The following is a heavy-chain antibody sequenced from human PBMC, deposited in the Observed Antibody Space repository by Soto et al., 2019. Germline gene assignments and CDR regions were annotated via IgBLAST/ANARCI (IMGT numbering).Heavy chain of an antibody. D-gene: IGHD5-18*01. CDR2: IKIKTDFGTT. V-gene: IGHV3-15*01. CDR1: GFPFSNAW. Sequence: WGSLILSFAASGFPFSNAWMIWVRQAPGKGLEWVGRIKIKTDFGTTDYDAPVKGRFTISRDDSKNTLYLQMNSLKTEDTAVYYCTTDSGIQLWHRGYWGQGTLVT. CDR3: TTDSGIQLWHRGY. J-gene: IGHJ4*02.